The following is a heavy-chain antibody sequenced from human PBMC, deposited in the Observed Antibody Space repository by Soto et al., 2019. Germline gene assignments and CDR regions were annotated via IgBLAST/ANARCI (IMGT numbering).Heavy chain of an antibody. CDR3: AKTGARVYATPFDY. CDR2: ISGSGGST. D-gene: IGHD2-8*01. Sequence: LSLTCAASGFTFSSYAMSWVRQAPGKGLEWVSAISGSGGSTYYADSVKGRFTISRDNSKNTLYLQMNSLRAEDMAVYDCAKTGARVYATPFDYWGHGTLVTVSS. CDR1: GFTFSSYA. V-gene: IGHV3-23*01. J-gene: IGHJ4*01.